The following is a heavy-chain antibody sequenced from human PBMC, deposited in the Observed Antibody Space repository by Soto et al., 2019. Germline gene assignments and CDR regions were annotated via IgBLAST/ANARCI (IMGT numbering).Heavy chain of an antibody. CDR3: ARVPQRGSSSWYEFDY. Sequence: GASVKVSCKASGYTFTSYGISWVRQAPGQGLEWMGWISAYNGNTNYAQKLQGRVTMTTDTSTSTAYMELRSLRSDDTAVYYCARVPQRGSSSWYEFDYWGQGTLVTVS. CDR2: ISAYNGNT. CDR1: GYTFTSYG. D-gene: IGHD6-13*01. V-gene: IGHV1-18*04. J-gene: IGHJ4*02.